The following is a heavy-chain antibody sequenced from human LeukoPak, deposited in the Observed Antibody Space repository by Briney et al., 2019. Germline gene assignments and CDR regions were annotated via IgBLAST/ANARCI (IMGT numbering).Heavy chain of an antibody. D-gene: IGHD6-19*01. V-gene: IGHV4-59*01. Sequence: SETLSFTSTVSGGSISSYYWGWIRQPPGKGLEWIGYIYYSGSTNYNPSLKSRVTISVDTSKNQFSLKLSSVTAAVTAVYYCARGDEYSSGWYAGAFDIWGQGTMVTVSS. CDR3: ARGDEYSSGWYAGAFDI. CDR2: IYYSGST. CDR1: GGSISSYY. J-gene: IGHJ3*02.